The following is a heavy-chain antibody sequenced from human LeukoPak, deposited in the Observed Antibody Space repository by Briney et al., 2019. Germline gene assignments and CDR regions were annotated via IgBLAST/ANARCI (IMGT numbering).Heavy chain of an antibody. J-gene: IGHJ4*02. V-gene: IGHV3-74*01. CDR2: ISTDGYTT. CDR1: GLAFSAYK. Sequence: GGSLRLSCAASGLAFSAYKMHWVRQASRKGLVWVSRISTDGYTTDYADFVQGRFTTSRDNTKNTWSLEMNSLRAEDTAVYYCVVGGSPGYWGQGTLVTVSS. D-gene: IGHD2-15*01. CDR3: VVGGSPGY.